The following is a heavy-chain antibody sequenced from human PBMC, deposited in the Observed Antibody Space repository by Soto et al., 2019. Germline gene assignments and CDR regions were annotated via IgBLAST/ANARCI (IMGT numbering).Heavy chain of an antibody. CDR1: GFTFSSYS. CDR3: ARPEYSSSSYGMDV. CDR2: ISSSSSTI. D-gene: IGHD6-6*01. Sequence: EVQLVESGGGLVQPGGSLRLSCAASGFTFSSYSMNWVRQAPGKGLEWVSYISSSSSTIYYADSVKGRFTISRDNAKNSLYLQMNSLRDEDTAGYYCARPEYSSSSYGMDVWGQGTTVTVSS. J-gene: IGHJ6*02. V-gene: IGHV3-48*02.